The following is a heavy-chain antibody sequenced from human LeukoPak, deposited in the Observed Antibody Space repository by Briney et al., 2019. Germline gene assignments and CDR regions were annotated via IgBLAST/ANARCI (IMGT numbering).Heavy chain of an antibody. CDR1: GFTFGDYA. V-gene: IGHV3-49*04. D-gene: IGHD6-6*01. J-gene: IGHJ6*03. CDR3: TRDFSIAATDYYYMDV. CDR2: IRSKAYGGTT. Sequence: PGGSLRLSCTASGFTFGDYAMSWDRQAPGKGLEWVGFIRSKAYGGTTEYAASVKGRFTISRDDSKSIAYLQMNSLKTEDTAVYYCTRDFSIAATDYYYMDVWGKGTTVTVSS.